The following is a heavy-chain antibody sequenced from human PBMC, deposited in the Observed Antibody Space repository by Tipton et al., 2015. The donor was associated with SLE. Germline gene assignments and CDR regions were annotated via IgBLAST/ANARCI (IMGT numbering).Heavy chain of an antibody. D-gene: IGHD3-3*01. Sequence: TLSLTCTVSGGSISSYYWSWIRQPAGKGLEWIGHIYTSGGTNYNPSLKSRVTITVDTSKNQFSLKLSSVTAADTAVYYCARLGITIFGVDLRGPWGQGTLVTVSS. CDR1: GGSISSYY. V-gene: IGHV4-4*07. CDR3: ARLGITIFGVDLRGP. CDR2: IYTSGGT. J-gene: IGHJ5*02.